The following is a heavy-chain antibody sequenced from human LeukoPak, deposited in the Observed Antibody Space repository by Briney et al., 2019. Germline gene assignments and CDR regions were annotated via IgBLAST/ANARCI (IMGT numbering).Heavy chain of an antibody. CDR1: GFTFSSYG. CDR2: IRYDGSNK. V-gene: IGHV3-30*02. Sequence: GGSLRLSCAASGFTFSSYGMHWVRQAPGKGLEWVAFIRYDGSNKYYADSVKGRFTISRDNSKNTLYLQMNSLRAEDTAVYYCARDLRRGYSSSWYVDYWGQGTLVTVSS. CDR3: ARDLRRGYSSSWYVDY. D-gene: IGHD6-13*01. J-gene: IGHJ4*02.